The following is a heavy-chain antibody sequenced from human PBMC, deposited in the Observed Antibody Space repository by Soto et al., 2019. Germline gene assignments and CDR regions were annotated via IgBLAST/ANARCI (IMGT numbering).Heavy chain of an antibody. J-gene: IGHJ4*02. D-gene: IGHD6-19*01. CDR1: GFTVSSNY. V-gene: IGHV3-53*01. CDR3: AGGQWLVRSGAY. Sequence: EVQLVESGGGLIQPGGSLRLSCAASGFTVSSNYMSWVRQAPGKGLEWVSVIDSGGSTYYADSVKGRFTISRDNTKNTLYLQMNRLRAGDTAVYYCAGGQWLVRSGAYWGQGTLVTVSS. CDR2: IDSGGST.